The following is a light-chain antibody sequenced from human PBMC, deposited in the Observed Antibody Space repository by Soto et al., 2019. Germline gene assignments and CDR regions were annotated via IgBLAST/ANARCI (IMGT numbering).Light chain of an antibody. CDR3: LSYISGDTLV. CDR2: EVN. CDR1: SSDIGGHDL. Sequence: QSALTQPASVSGSPGQSITISCTGTSSDIGGHDLLSWYQQHPGKAPKLIICEVNNRPSGVSNRFSASKSGNTASLTISGLHTEYEAAYYCLSYISGDTLVFGTGTKLTVL. J-gene: IGLJ1*01. V-gene: IGLV2-14*01.